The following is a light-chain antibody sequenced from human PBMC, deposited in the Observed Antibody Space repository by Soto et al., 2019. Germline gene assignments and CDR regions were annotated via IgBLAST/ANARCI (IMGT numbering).Light chain of an antibody. CDR3: SSYAGSNNFV. Sequence: QSALTQPASVSGSPGQSITISCTGTSSDVGRYKLVSWYQQHPGKAPKLIIFEGNKRPSGVSNRFSGSKSGNTASLTISGLQAEDEADYYCSSYAGSNNFVFGSGTKLTVL. CDR2: EGN. J-gene: IGLJ1*01. CDR1: SSDVGRYKL. V-gene: IGLV2-23*01.